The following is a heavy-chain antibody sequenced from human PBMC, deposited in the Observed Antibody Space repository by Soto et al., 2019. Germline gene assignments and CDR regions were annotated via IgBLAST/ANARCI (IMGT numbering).Heavy chain of an antibody. CDR2: THHSGST. Sequence: QVQLQESGPGLVKPSGTLSLTCAVSGGSISSNWWSWVHQPPGKGLEWIGETHHSGSTHYSPSLKSRVTISVDKSKNQFSLRMNSMTAADTAIYYCASSPSRSGGGVDWGQGTLVTVSS. V-gene: IGHV4-4*02. CDR3: ASSPSRSGGGVD. J-gene: IGHJ4*02. CDR1: GGSISSNW. D-gene: IGHD3-16*01.